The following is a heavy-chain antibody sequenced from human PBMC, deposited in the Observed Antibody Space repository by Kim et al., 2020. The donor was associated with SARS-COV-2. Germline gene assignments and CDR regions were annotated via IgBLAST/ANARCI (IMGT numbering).Heavy chain of an antibody. D-gene: IGHD2-15*01. Sequence: VEGRFTISRDNSKNTLYLQMNSLRTEDTALFYCVKEAAFTTVVVDYYFDYWGQGTLVTVSS. J-gene: IGHJ4*02. CDR3: VKEAAFTTVVVDYYFDY. V-gene: IGHV3-30*02.